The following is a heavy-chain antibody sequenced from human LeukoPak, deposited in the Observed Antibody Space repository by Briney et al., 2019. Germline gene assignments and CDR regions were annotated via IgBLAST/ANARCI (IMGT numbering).Heavy chain of an antibody. CDR3: ARGSISSSHPFDY. CDR2: INAGNGNT. V-gene: IGHV1-3*01. CDR1: GYTFTSYA. J-gene: IGHJ4*02. D-gene: IGHD6-6*01. Sequence: ASVNVSCKASGYTFTSYAMHWVRQAPGQRLEWMGWINAGNGNTKYSQKFQGRVTITRDTSASTAYMELSSQRSEDTAVYYCARGSISSSHPFDYWGQGTLVTVSS.